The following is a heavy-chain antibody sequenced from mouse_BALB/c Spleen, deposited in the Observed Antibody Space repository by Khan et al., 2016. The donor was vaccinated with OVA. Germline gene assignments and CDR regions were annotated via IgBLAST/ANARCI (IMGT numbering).Heavy chain of an antibody. D-gene: IGHD2-3*01. CDR1: GFSLTTYG. Sequence: VQLQESGPGLVAPSQSLSITCTVSGFSLTTYGVHWVRQPPGKGLEWLGVIWAGGDTNYNSALMSRLSISKDNSKSQVFLKMNSLQTDDTAMYYCSRFYDGYYYTVDYWGQGTSVTVSS. V-gene: IGHV2-9*02. J-gene: IGHJ4*01. CDR3: SRFYDGYYYTVDY. CDR2: IWAGGDT.